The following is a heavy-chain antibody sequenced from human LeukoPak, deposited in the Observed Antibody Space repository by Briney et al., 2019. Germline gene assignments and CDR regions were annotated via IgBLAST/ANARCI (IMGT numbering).Heavy chain of an antibody. CDR3: ARVPLTTVTTCFDY. CDR2: IYYSGST. Sequence: SETLSLTCTVSGGSISSSSYYWGWIRQPPGKGLEWIGSIYYSGSTYYNPSLKSRVTISVDTSKNQFSLKLSSVTAADTAVYYCARVPLTTVTTCFDYWGQGTLVTVSS. CDR1: GGSISSSSYY. J-gene: IGHJ4*02. V-gene: IGHV4-39*07. D-gene: IGHD4-17*01.